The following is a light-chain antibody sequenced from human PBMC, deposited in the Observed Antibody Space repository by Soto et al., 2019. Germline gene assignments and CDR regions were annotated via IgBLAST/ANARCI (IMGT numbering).Light chain of an antibody. Sequence: DLQMTQSPSSLSASVGDRVTITCQASQDISNYLNWYQQKPGKAPKLLIYDASNLETGVPSRFSGSGSGTDFTFTISSLQPEDIATYYCQQYDNLLMYTFGQGNKLEIK. CDR3: QQYDNLLMYT. CDR2: DAS. J-gene: IGKJ2*01. V-gene: IGKV1-33*01. CDR1: QDISNY.